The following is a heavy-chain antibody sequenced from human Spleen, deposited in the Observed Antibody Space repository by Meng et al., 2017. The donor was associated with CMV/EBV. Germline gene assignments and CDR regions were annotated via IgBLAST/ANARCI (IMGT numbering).Heavy chain of an antibody. CDR2: IHPHRGDT. V-gene: IGHV1-2*02. CDR3: ARSHVPGSPGDLGGMDV. D-gene: IGHD3-10*01. J-gene: IGHJ6*02. Sequence: ASVKVSCKASGYTFTAHYFHWVRQAPGQGLEWMGWIHPHRGDTNYAQQFQGRVTLTRDTSINTGYMELSRLRSDDTAVYYCARSHVPGSPGDLGGMDVWGQGTTVTVSS. CDR1: GYTFTAHY.